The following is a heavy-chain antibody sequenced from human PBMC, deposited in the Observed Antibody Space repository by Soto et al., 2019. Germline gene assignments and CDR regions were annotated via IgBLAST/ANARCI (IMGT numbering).Heavy chain of an antibody. CDR2: ISWNSGSI. V-gene: IGHV3-9*01. J-gene: IGHJ5*02. Sequence: EVQLVESGGGLVQPGRSLRLSCAASGFTFDDYAMHWVRQAPGKGLEWVSGISWNSGSIGYADSVKGRFTISRDNAXNXLXXQMNSLRAEDTALYYCAKGGDIVLVPVASSNWFDPWGQGTLVTVSS. D-gene: IGHD2-2*01. CDR1: GFTFDDYA. CDR3: AKGGDIVLVPVASSNWFDP.